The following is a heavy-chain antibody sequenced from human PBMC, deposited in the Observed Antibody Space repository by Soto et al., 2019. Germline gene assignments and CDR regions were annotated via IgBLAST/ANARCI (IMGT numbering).Heavy chain of an antibody. CDR2: ISAYNGNK. J-gene: IGHJ4*02. Sequence: ASVKVSCKASGYVITTYGSSWVRQAPGQGLEWMAWISAYNGNKKYAQKFQDRVTMTIHTSSTTVSMELRNLTSDDTAIYYCARTGGGMAARPLEYWGQGTLVTVSS. V-gene: IGHV1-18*04. CDR3: ARTGGGMAARPLEY. CDR1: GYVITTYG. D-gene: IGHD6-6*01.